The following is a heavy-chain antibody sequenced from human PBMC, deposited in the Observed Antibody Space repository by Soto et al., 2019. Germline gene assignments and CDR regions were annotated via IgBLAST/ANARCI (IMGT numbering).Heavy chain of an antibody. CDR2: SYYSGNT. V-gene: IGHV4-59*01. D-gene: IGHD3-9*01. J-gene: IGHJ6*03. Sequence: QVQLQESGPGLVKPSETLSLTCTVSGDSIRTYYWCWIRQPPGRGLEWIGYSYYSGNTNYNPSLKSRVTISVDMYKNQCSLKLSSVTAADTAVYYCARVYPLSDYDISTGYPAYYSMDVWGKGTTVTVSS. CDR1: GDSIRTYY. CDR3: ARVYPLSDYDISTGYPAYYSMDV.